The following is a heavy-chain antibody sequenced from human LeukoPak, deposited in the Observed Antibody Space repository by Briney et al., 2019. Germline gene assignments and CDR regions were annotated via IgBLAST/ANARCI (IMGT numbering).Heavy chain of an antibody. D-gene: IGHD3-10*01. CDR3: TRTFGKFDY. V-gene: IGHV3-48*03. CDR1: GFTFSSYE. Sequence: GGSLRLSCAASGFTFSSYEMNWVRQAPGKGLEWVSAISVSGSTKYYADSVKGRFTIPRDNAKNSLYLQMNSLRAEDTAVYYCTRTFGKFDYWGQGTLVTVSS. CDR2: ISVSGSTK. J-gene: IGHJ4*02.